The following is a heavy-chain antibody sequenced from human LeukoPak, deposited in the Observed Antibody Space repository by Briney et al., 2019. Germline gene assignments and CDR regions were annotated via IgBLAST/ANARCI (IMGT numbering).Heavy chain of an antibody. CDR1: GGTFSSYA. J-gene: IGHJ4*02. D-gene: IGHD6-13*01. CDR2: IIPIFGTA. CDR3: ARVGRRIAAAGHFDY. V-gene: IGHV1-69*01. Sequence: SVKVSCKASGGTFSSYAISWVRQAPGQGLEWMGGIIPIFGTANYAQKFQGRVTITADESTSTAYMELSSLRSEDTAVYYCARVGRRIAAAGHFDYWGQGTLVTVSS.